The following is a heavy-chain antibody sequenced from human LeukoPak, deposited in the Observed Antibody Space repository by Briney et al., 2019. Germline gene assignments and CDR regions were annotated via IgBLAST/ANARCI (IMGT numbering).Heavy chain of an antibody. CDR2: ISSSGGGT. CDR3: SRDLTL. J-gene: IGHJ4*02. Sequence: AGGSLRLSCAASGFSFTNYPMSWVRQAPGKGLEWVSAISSSGGGTYYADSVRGRFTISRDNSKNALYLQMNSLRAEDTAVYYCSRDLTLWGQGTLVTVSS. V-gene: IGHV3-23*01. CDR1: GFSFTNYP.